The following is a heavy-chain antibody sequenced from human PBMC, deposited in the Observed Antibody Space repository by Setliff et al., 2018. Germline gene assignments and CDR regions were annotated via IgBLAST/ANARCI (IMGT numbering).Heavy chain of an antibody. Sequence: ASVKVSCKASGYTFTSYGITWVRQAPGQGLEWIGWISGYDGSSNHVQKLQGRVIMTTDTSTTTAYMEVRSLRSDDTAVYYCARDRKEIVVKPPAASLDYWGQGTQVTVSS. J-gene: IGHJ4*02. D-gene: IGHD2-2*01. CDR1: GYTFTSYG. CDR2: ISGYDGSS. V-gene: IGHV1-18*01. CDR3: ARDRKEIVVKPPAASLDY.